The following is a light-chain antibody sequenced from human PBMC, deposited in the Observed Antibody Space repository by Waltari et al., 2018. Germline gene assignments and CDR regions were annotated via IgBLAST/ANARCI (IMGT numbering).Light chain of an antibody. J-gene: IGKJ2*01. CDR2: GAS. V-gene: IGKV1-NL1*01. Sequence: DIQMTQSPSPLSASVGDRLTITCRASQAISNSFAWYQQKPGKAPKLLLYGASRLESGVPPRFSGSGSGTDYTLTISSLQPDDFATYYCQQYYFTPYTFGQGTKLDIK. CDR3: QQYYFTPYT. CDR1: QAISNS.